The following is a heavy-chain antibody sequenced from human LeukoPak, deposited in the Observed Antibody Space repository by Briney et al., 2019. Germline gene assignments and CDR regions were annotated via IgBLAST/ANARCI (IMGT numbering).Heavy chain of an antibody. V-gene: IGHV3-66*01. Sequence: GGSLRLSCAAPGFTVSSNYMSWVRQAPGKGLEWVSVIYSGGSTYYADSVKGRFTISRDNSKNTLYLQMNSLRAEDTAVYYCARALGAFWENGSRSYYKVGRGVYFDYWGQGTLVTVSS. CDR2: IYSGGST. J-gene: IGHJ4*02. CDR3: ARALGAFWENGSRSYYKVGRGVYFDY. D-gene: IGHD3-10*01. CDR1: GFTVSSNY.